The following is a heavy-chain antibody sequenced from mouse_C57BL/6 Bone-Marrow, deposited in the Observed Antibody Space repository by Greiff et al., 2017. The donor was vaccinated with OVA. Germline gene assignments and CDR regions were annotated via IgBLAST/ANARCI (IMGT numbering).Heavy chain of an antibody. D-gene: IGHD2-2*01. Sequence: QVQLQQPGAELVKPGASVKMSCKASGYTFTSYWITWVKQRPGQGLEWIGDIYPGSGSTNYNEKFKSKATLTVDTSSSTAYMQLSSLTSEDSAVYYCARYGYGGGVFAYWGQGTLVTVSA. J-gene: IGHJ3*01. CDR2: IYPGSGST. CDR1: GYTFTSYW. CDR3: ARYGYGGGVFAY. V-gene: IGHV1-55*01.